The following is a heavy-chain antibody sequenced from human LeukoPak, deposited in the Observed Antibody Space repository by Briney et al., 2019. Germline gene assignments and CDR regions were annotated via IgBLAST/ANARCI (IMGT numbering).Heavy chain of an antibody. D-gene: IGHD1-7*01. CDR1: GGSFSGYY. Sequence: SETLSLTCAVYGGSFSGYYWSWIRQPPGKGLEWIGEINHSGSTNYNPSLKSRVTISVDTSKNQFSLKLSSVTAADTAVYYCARVCITGTTVPSYYYYYYMDVWGKGTTVTVSS. V-gene: IGHV4-34*01. J-gene: IGHJ6*03. CDR3: ARVCITGTTVPSYYYYYYMDV. CDR2: INHSGST.